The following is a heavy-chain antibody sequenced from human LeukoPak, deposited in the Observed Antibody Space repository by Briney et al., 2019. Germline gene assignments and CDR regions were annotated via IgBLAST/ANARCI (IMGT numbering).Heavy chain of an antibody. CDR2: IYYSGSA. V-gene: IGHV4-39*01. J-gene: IGHJ4*02. CDR1: GGSISSSNYY. CDR3: ARHMRSRLLGSDFDY. D-gene: IGHD3-22*01. Sequence: PSETLSLTCTVSGGSISSSNYYWGWIRQPPGKGLEWIGIIYYSGSAYYNPSLKSRVTISVDTSKNQFSLRLSSVTAADTAVYYCARHMRSRLLGSDFDYWGQGTLVTVSS.